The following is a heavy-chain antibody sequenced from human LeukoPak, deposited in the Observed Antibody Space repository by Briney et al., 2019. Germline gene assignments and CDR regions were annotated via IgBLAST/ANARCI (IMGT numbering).Heavy chain of an antibody. CDR1: GGSISSYY. CDR3: ARGYCSGGSCYDYYYYYMDV. V-gene: IGHV4-59*01. CDR2: IYYSGST. D-gene: IGHD2-15*01. J-gene: IGHJ6*03. Sequence: SETLSLTCTVSGGSISSYYWSWIRQPPGKGLEWIGYIYYSGSTNYNPSLKSRVTISVDTSKNQFSLKLSPATAADTAVCYGARGYCSGGSCYDYYYYYMDVWGKGTTVTVSS.